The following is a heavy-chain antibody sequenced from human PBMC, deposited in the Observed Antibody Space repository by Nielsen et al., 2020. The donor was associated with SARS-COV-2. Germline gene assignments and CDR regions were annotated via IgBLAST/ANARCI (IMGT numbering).Heavy chain of an antibody. D-gene: IGHD4-17*01. Sequence: ASVKVSCKASGYTFTGYYMHWVRQAPGQGLEWMGWMNPNSGNTGYAQKFQGRVTMTRNTSISTAYMELSSLRSEDTAVYYCARDRRDRSLTTVPPYYFDYWGQGTLVTVSS. CDR3: ARDRRDRSLTTVPPYYFDY. CDR1: GYTFTGYY. J-gene: IGHJ4*02. CDR2: MNPNSGNT. V-gene: IGHV1-8*02.